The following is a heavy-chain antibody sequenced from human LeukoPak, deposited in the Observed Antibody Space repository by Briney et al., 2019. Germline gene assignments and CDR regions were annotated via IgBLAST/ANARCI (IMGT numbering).Heavy chain of an antibody. Sequence: GESLRLSCAASGFTFSSYGMSWVRQAPGKGLEWVSAISGSGGSTYYADSVKGRFTISRDNSKNTLYLQMNSLRAEDTAVYYCAKISKRPAAGYYYYYYMDVWGKGTTVTISS. CDR3: AKISKRPAAGYYYYYYMDV. D-gene: IGHD6-13*01. CDR1: GFTFSSYG. J-gene: IGHJ6*03. CDR2: ISGSGGST. V-gene: IGHV3-23*01.